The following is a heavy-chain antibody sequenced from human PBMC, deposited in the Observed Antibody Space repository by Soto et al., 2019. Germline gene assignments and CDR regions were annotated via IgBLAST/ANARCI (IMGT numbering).Heavy chain of an antibody. Sequence: GGSLRLSCAAPESIFSGYGMHWVRQAPGKGLEWVAVISYDGSNKYYADSVKGRFTISRDNVENTVYLQMGSLRADDTAVYYCARGLKNYYGVDVWGQGTTVTVSS. CDR1: ESIFSGYG. J-gene: IGHJ6*02. CDR3: ARGLKNYYGVDV. CDR2: ISYDGSNK. V-gene: IGHV3-33*05.